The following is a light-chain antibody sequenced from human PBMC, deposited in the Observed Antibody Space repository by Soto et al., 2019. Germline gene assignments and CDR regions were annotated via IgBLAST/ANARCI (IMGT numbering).Light chain of an antibody. CDR1: QTVSTY. V-gene: IGKV1-39*01. Sequence: DILMTQSPSSLSASIGDRVTISCRTSQTVSTYLNWYQHKPGRGPTLLIYAASSLQSGVPSRFSGSGSVTDFTLTIGSLQPEDFATYYCQQTSSSPWTFGQGTKVEIK. CDR3: QQTSSSPWT. CDR2: AAS. J-gene: IGKJ1*01.